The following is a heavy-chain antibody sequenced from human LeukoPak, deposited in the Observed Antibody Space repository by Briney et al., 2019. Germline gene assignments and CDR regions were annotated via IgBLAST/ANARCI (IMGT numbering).Heavy chain of an antibody. Sequence: PGGSLTLSCAASGFTLRYYWMVWQRQAPGKGLKGVANIKEDGNDKHYLDSVRGRFTISRDNAGNSTYLQMSSLRPDDTAVYFCARSKDRSWPFDSWGQGTLVTVSS. CDR3: ARSKDRSWPFDS. D-gene: IGHD4-11*01. J-gene: IGHJ4*02. V-gene: IGHV3-7*01. CDR1: GFTLRYYW. CDR2: IKEDGNDK.